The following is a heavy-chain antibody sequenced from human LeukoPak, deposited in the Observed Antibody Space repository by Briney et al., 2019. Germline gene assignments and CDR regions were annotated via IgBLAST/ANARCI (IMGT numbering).Heavy chain of an antibody. CDR2: IRYDGSNK. J-gene: IGHJ4*02. D-gene: IGHD6-6*01. V-gene: IGHV3-30*02. CDR3: ASEYSSFQDY. Sequence: PGGSLRLSCAASGFTFSSYGMHWVRQAPGKGLEWVAFIRYDGSNKYYADSVKGRFTISRDNSKNTLYLQMNSPRAEDTAVYYCASEYSSFQDYWGQGTLVTVSS. CDR1: GFTFSSYG.